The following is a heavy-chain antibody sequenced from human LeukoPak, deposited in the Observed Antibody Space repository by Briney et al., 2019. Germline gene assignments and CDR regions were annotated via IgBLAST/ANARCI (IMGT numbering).Heavy chain of an antibody. J-gene: IGHJ4*02. CDR3: ARGEGYSGNWYPYFDY. V-gene: IGHV4-59*08. Sequence: SETLSLTCTVSGGSISSYYWGWIRQPPGKGLEWIGNIYHSGITYYNPSLKSRVTISVDTSKNQFSLKLSSVTAADTAVYYWARGEGYSGNWYPYFDYWGQGALVTVSS. CDR1: GGSISSYY. D-gene: IGHD1-26*01. CDR2: IYHSGIT.